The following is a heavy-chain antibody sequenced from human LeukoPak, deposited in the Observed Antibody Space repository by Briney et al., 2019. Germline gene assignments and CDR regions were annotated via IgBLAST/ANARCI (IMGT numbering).Heavy chain of an antibody. J-gene: IGHJ3*02. D-gene: IGHD3-10*01. CDR2: IYYSGGT. Sequence: SETLSLTCTVSGGSISSYYWSWIRQPPGKGLEWIGYIYYSGGTNYNPSLKSRVTISVDTSKNQFSLKLSSVTAADTAVYYCARDRSSYIFDIWGQGTMVTVSS. CDR3: ARDRSSYIFDI. V-gene: IGHV4-59*01. CDR1: GGSISSYY.